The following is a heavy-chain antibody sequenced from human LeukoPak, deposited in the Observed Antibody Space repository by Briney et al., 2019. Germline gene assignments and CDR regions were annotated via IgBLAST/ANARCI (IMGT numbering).Heavy chain of an antibody. V-gene: IGHV3-30*02. CDR3: AKTGGSGWFDDY. Sequence: GGSLRLSCAASGFTFSSYGMHWVRQAPGKGLEWVAFIRYDGSNKYYADSVKGRFTISRDNSKKTVYLQMNSLRAEDTAVYYCAKTGGSGWFDDYWGQGTLVTVSS. CDR2: IRYDGSNK. CDR1: GFTFSSYG. D-gene: IGHD6-19*01. J-gene: IGHJ4*02.